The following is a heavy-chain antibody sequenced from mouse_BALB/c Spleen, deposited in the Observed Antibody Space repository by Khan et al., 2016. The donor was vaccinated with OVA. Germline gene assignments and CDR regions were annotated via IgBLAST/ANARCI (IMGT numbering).Heavy chain of an antibody. CDR2: MIYTGYT. CDR3: ARSTYRYAFAY. J-gene: IGHJ3*01. CDR1: VPSPTSGY. V-gene: IGHV3-8*02. Sequence: EVQLQESGPSLVKPSQTLSLPFSFPVPSPTSGYWSWIRKFPGNKLEYMGYMIYTGYTDYNPSLKSRIAITRHTSKNKYYLQLNSVTAEDTATYYCARSTYRYAFAYWGQGTLVTVSA. D-gene: IGHD2-14*01.